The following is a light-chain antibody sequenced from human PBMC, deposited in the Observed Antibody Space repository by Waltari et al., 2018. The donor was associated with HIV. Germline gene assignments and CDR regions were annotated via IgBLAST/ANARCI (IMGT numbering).Light chain of an antibody. V-gene: IGLV2-8*01. CDR1: SSDVGGYNY. Sequence: QSALTQPPSASGSPGQSVTISCTPTSSDVGGYNYVSWYQQHPGKAPKLMIYEVSKRPSGVPDRFSGSKSGNTASLTVSGLQPEDEADYYCSSYAGSNNFVFGTGTKVTVL. CDR3: SSYAGSNNFV. CDR2: EVS. J-gene: IGLJ1*01.